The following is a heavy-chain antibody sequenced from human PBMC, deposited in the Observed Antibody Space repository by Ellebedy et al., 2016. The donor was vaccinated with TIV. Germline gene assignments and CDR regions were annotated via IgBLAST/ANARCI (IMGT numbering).Heavy chain of an antibody. J-gene: IGHJ4*02. CDR3: AKGHYSDSALMHY. CDR1: GFTFSNYG. CDR2: ILYDGNNK. V-gene: IGHV3-30*18. Sequence: GESLMISCAASGFTFSNYGMHWVRQAPVKGLEWVSRILYDGNNKYFLDSVKVRFTISRDNSRNTLDLQMNSLGPEDTAVYYCAKGHYSDSALMHYWGQGTLVTVSS. D-gene: IGHD4-11*01.